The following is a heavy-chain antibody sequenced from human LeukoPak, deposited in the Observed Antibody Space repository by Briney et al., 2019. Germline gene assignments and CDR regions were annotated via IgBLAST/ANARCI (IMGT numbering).Heavy chain of an antibody. CDR2: INHSGST. D-gene: IGHD6-19*01. J-gene: IGHJ5*02. Sequence: PSETLSLTCAVYGGSFSGYYWSWIRQPPGKGLEWIGEINHSGSTNYNPSLKSRVTISVDTSKNQFSLKLSSVTAADTAVYYCARRGVADWFDPWGQGTLVTVSS. V-gene: IGHV4-34*01. CDR1: GGSFSGYY. CDR3: ARRGVADWFDP.